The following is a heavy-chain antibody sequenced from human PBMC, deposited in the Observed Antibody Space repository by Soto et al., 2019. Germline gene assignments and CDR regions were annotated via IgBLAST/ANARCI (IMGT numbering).Heavy chain of an antibody. Sequence: VGSLRLSCAASGFTFSDYWMSWVRQAPGKGPEWVANIKFDGSEKQYVDSVKGRFSISRDNSRNSLFLQMNSLRAGDTAVYYCVKDGGYCSSTTCYSPRNHYFDSWGQGTLVTVS. CDR1: GFTFSDYW. D-gene: IGHD2-2*01. CDR2: IKFDGSEK. CDR3: VKDGGYCSSTTCYSPRNHYFDS. V-gene: IGHV3-7*03. J-gene: IGHJ4*02.